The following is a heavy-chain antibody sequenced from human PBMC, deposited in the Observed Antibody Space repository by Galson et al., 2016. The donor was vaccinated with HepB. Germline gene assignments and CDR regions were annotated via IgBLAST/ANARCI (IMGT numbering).Heavy chain of an antibody. Sequence: QSGAEVKKPGESLKISCTASGYTFTDYWIGWVRQMPGKGLEWIGIIFPSDSETRYSPSIQGQVTISADKSVSTAYLQWSSLKVSDTAMYYCARPPLVGAADPFDFWGQGTLVTVSS. V-gene: IGHV5-51*01. CDR3: ARPPLVGAADPFDF. CDR2: IFPSDSET. J-gene: IGHJ4*02. CDR1: GYTFTDYW. D-gene: IGHD2-15*01.